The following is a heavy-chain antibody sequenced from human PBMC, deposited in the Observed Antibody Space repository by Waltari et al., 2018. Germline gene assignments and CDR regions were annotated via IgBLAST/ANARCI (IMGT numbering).Heavy chain of an antibody. J-gene: IGHJ4*02. D-gene: IGHD4-17*01. CDR2: ISASGTNT. V-gene: IGHV3-23*01. Sequence: EVQLLESGGGLVQPGGSLRLSCAASGFTFRSYAMSWGRQAPGKGLEWVSAISASGTNTYYADSVKGRFTISRDNSRDKLYLQMNRLTAEDTAVYFCATTRDYGDYTSFYFDSWGQGTLVTVSS. CDR1: GFTFRSYA. CDR3: ATTRDYGDYTSFYFDS.